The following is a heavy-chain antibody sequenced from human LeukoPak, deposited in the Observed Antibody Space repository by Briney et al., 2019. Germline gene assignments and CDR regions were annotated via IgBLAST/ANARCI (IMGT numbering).Heavy chain of an antibody. CDR1: GVSMSGYY. Sequence: PSETLSLTCTVSGVSMSGYYWSWIRQSPGKGPEYIGYIYHSGTTNYNPSLKSRLTMSVDTSKNQFSLNLSSVTAADTAVYYCARTPSRGGVDVWGQGTTVTVSS. CDR2: IYHSGTT. J-gene: IGHJ6*02. CDR3: ARTPSRGGVDV. D-gene: IGHD2-15*01. V-gene: IGHV4-59*01.